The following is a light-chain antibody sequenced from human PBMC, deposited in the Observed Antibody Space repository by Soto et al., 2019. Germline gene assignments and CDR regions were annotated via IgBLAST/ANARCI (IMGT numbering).Light chain of an antibody. V-gene: IGKV3-20*01. Sequence: EIVLTQSPGTLSLSPGERATLSCRASHTISSSYLAWYQQKPGQAPRLLMYGISRRATGIPDRFSGRGSGTDFPLTITRLEPEDSAVYYCQQYVTSSPRTFGQGTKVEIK. CDR3: QQYVTSSPRT. CDR1: HTISSSY. J-gene: IGKJ1*01. CDR2: GIS.